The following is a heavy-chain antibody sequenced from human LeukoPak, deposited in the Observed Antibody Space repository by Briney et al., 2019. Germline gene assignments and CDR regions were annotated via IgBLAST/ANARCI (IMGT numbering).Heavy chain of an antibody. D-gene: IGHD2-21*02. J-gene: IGHJ4*02. Sequence: GGSLRLSCAASGFSFSSYAMHWVRQAPGKGLGWVAVIWYDGGNKYYADSVKGRFTISRDNSKNTLYLEMNSLRAEDTAVYYCARGLTQIPRLATGLGHWGQGTLVTVSS. V-gene: IGHV3-33*01. CDR1: GFSFSSYA. CDR2: IWYDGGNK. CDR3: ARGLTQIPRLATGLGH.